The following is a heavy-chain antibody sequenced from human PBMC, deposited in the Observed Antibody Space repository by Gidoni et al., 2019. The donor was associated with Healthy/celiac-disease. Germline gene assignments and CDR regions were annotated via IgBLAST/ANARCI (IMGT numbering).Heavy chain of an antibody. J-gene: IGHJ4*02. V-gene: IGHV1-69*12. CDR3: AREYYYDSSGYPRGRYYFDY. CDR2: IIPIFGTA. Sequence: QVQLVQSGAEVKKPGSSVKVSCKASGGTFSSYAIRWVRQAPGQGLEWMGGIIPIFGTANYAQKFQDRVTITADESTSTAYMELSSLRSEDTAVYYCAREYYYDSSGYPRGRYYFDYWGQGTLVTVSS. CDR1: GGTFSSYA. D-gene: IGHD3-22*01.